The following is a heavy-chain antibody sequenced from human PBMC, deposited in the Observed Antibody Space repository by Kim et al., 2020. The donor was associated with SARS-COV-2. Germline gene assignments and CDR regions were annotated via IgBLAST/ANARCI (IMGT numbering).Heavy chain of an antibody. J-gene: IGHJ4*02. CDR1: GYTFTDHA. CDR3: ATIAVSVTAGY. Sequence: ASVKVSCKASGYTFTDHAMHWVRQAPGQRLEWMGWINAGNGNTKCSEKCQGRVTITRDTSASTAYMELSSLTSEDTAVYYCATIAVSVTAGYWGQGTLVSVSS. CDR2: INAGNGNT. V-gene: IGHV1-3*01. D-gene: IGHD6-19*01.